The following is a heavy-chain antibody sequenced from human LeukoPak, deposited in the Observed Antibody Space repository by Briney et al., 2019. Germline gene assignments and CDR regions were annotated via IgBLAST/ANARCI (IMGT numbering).Heavy chain of an antibody. Sequence: GGSLRLSCAASGFTFSSYAMSWVRQAPGKGLEWVSAISGSGGSTYYADSVKGRFTISRDNSKNTLYLQMNSLRAEDTAIYYCAKRLGSGPPVYGMDVWGQGTTVTVSS. D-gene: IGHD3-3*01. CDR1: GFTFSSYA. CDR3: AKRLGSGPPVYGMDV. J-gene: IGHJ6*02. V-gene: IGHV3-23*01. CDR2: ISGSGGST.